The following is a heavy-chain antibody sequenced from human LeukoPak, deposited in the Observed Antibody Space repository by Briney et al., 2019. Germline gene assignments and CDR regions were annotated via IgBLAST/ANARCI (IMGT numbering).Heavy chain of an antibody. D-gene: IGHD6-19*01. J-gene: IGHJ4*02. Sequence: SETLFLTCTVSGGSISSYYCSWIRQPAGKGLEWIGRIQISGSTNYNPSLKSRVTMSVDTSKNQFSLKLSSLTAADTAVYYCASGGVAGRWPLDYWGQGTLVTVSS. V-gene: IGHV4-4*07. CDR1: GGSISSYY. CDR2: IQISGST. CDR3: ASGGVAGRWPLDY.